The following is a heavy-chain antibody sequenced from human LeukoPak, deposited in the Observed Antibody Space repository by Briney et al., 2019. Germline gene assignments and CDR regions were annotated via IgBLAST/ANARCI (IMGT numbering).Heavy chain of an antibody. V-gene: IGHV4-34*01. CDR1: GGSFSGYY. J-gene: IGHJ5*02. CDR3: ARGRTIAVAGMYNWFDP. Sequence: KPSETLSLTCAVYGGSFSGYYWSWIRQPPGKGLEWIGEINHSGSTNYNPSLKSRVTISVDTSKNQFSLKLSSVTAADTAVYYCARGRTIAVAGMYNWFDPWGQGTLVTVPS. D-gene: IGHD6-19*01. CDR2: INHSGST.